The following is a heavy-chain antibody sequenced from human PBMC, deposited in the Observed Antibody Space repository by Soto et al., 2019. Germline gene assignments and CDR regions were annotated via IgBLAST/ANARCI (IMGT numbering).Heavy chain of an antibody. J-gene: IGHJ6*02. CDR1: GFTFSSYA. D-gene: IGHD2-21*01. V-gene: IGHV3-30-3*01. CDR3: ARARGIYYYYVMDV. Sequence: QVQLVESGGGVVQPGRSLRLSCAGSGFTFSSYAMHWVRHAPGKGLEWVAVISYDGSNKYYADSVKGRFTISRDNSKNTLYLQMNSLRAEDTALYYCARARGIYYYYVMDVWGQGTTVTVSS. CDR2: ISYDGSNK.